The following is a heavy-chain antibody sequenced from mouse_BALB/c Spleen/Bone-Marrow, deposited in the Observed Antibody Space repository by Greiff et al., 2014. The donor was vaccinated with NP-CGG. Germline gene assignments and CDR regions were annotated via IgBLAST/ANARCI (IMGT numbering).Heavy chain of an antibody. J-gene: IGHJ1*01. D-gene: IGHD2-14*01. CDR3: AVYYYRYGDWYFDI. CDR1: GYTFTSYW. V-gene: IGHV1S41*01. Sequence: DLVKPGASVKLSCKASGYTFTSYWINWIKQRPGQGLEWIGRIAPGSGGKYYNRMFKDKATLTVDTSSSTAYIQLSNMSFGDSAVYFFAVYYYRYGDWYFDIWGPGTPVPVSS. CDR2: IAPGSGGK.